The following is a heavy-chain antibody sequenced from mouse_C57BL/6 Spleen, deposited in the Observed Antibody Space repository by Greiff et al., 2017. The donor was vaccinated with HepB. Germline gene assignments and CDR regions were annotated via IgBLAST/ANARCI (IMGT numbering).Heavy chain of an antibody. CDR1: GFTFNTYA. CDR2: IRSKSSNYAT. CDR3: VRDGRNLYAMDY. J-gene: IGHJ4*01. Sequence: DVMLVESGGGLVQPKGSLKLSCAASGFTFNTYAMHWVRQAPGKGLEWVARIRSKSSNYATYYADSVKDRFTISRDDSQSMLYLQMHNLKTEDTAMYYCVRDGRNLYAMDYWGQGTSVTVSS. V-gene: IGHV10-3*01.